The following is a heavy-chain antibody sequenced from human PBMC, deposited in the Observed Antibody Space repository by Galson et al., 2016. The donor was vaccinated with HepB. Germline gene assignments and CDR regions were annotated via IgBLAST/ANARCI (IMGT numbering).Heavy chain of an antibody. CDR1: GFIFSNFG. CDR3: ARDLPLLG. CDR2: ISYGRRKK. J-gene: IGHJ4*02. Sequence: SLRLSCAASGFIFSNFGMHWVRQAPGKGLEWVALISYGRRKKYYADSVKGRFTISRDNSKNTYLQMNSLRAEDTAVYYCARDLPLLGWGQGTLVTVSS. V-gene: IGHV3-30*04. D-gene: IGHD2-15*01.